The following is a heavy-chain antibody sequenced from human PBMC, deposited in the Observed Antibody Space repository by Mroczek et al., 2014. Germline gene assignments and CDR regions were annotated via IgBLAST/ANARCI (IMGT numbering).Heavy chain of an antibody. CDR2: SIIVEAT. D-gene: IGHD6-13*01. J-gene: IGHJ6*02. CDR3: ARFGSSWYLERRNYYYYYGMDV. V-gene: IGHV4-34*01. CDR1: WVLQWLL. Sequence: QVQLQESGAGLFEGLRRPCPSPALSMWVLQWLLLELDPPAPGRGWSGLGKSIIVEATNXNPSLKSRVTISVDTSKNQFSLKLSSVTAADTAVYYCARFGSSWYLERRNYYYYYGMDVWGQGTTVTVSS.